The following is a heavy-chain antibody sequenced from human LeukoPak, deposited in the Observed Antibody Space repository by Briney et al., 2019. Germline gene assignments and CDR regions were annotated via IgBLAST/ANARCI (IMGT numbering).Heavy chain of an antibody. CDR1: GYTFTGYY. Sequence: ASVKVSCKASGYTFTGYYMHWVRQAPGQGLEWMGWINPNSGGTNYAQKFQGRVTMTRDTSISTAYMEQSRLRSDDTAVYYCARDRDSSGWSPLDYWGQGTLVTVSS. CDR2: INPNSGGT. CDR3: ARDRDSSGWSPLDY. V-gene: IGHV1-2*02. D-gene: IGHD6-19*01. J-gene: IGHJ4*02.